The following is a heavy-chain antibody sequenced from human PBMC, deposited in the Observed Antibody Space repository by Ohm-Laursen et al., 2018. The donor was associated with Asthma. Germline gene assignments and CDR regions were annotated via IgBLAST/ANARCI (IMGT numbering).Heavy chain of an antibody. D-gene: IGHD6-6*01. J-gene: IGHJ6*02. CDR1: GGSISSSNW. V-gene: IGHV4-4*02. Sequence: SETLSLTCAVSGGSISSSNWWSWVRQPPGKGLEWIGEIYHSGSTNYNPSLKSRVTISVDKSKNQFSLKMSSVTAADTAVYYCASDSLAARYNYYGMDVWGQGTTVTVSS. CDR3: ASDSLAARYNYYGMDV. CDR2: IYHSGST.